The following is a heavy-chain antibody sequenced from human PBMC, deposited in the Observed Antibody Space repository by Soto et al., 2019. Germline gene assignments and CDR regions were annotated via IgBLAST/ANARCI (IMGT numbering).Heavy chain of an antibody. Sequence: GALRLSCAASGFTFCNYWMHWVRQAPGKGLVWLSRINSDGNNTTYADSVKGRFTISRDNAKNMLYLQMNSLRADDTAVYYCARDGVRFYGNYARLGMDVWGQGTTVTVSS. J-gene: IGHJ6*02. V-gene: IGHV3-74*01. CDR1: GFTFCNYW. CDR2: INSDGNNT. D-gene: IGHD4-17*01. CDR3: ARDGVRFYGNYARLGMDV.